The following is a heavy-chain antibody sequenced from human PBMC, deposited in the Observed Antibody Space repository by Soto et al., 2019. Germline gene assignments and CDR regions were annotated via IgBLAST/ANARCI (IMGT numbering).Heavy chain of an antibody. V-gene: IGHV1-69*02. CDR3: AQMWFGELWHGMDV. CDR1: GGDFLSYT. Sequence: QLVQSGAEVKMPGSSVKVSCKASGGDFLSYTISWVRQVPGQGPEWMGTIIPILDVAKNAQKFQGRVAITADKATSTVYMELRSLRSDDTAVYYCAQMWFGELWHGMDVWGQGTTITVSS. J-gene: IGHJ6*02. D-gene: IGHD3-10*01. CDR2: IIPILDVA.